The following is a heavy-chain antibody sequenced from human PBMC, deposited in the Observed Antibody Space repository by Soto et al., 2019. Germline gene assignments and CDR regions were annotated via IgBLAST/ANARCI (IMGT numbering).Heavy chain of an antibody. CDR1: GFTFTSSA. CDR3: AAGLYSGYDGFDY. J-gene: IGHJ4*02. D-gene: IGHD5-12*01. Sequence: SVKVSCKASGFTFTSSAVQWVRQARGQRLEWIGWIVVGSGNTNCAQKFQERVTITRDMSTSTAYMELSSLRSEDTAVYYCAAGLYSGYDGFDYWGQGTLVTVSS. V-gene: IGHV1-58*01. CDR2: IVVGSGNT.